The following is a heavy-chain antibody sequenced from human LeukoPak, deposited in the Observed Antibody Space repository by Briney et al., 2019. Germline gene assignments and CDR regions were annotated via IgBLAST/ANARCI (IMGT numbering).Heavy chain of an antibody. Sequence: VASVKVSCKASGYTFTGYYMHWVRQAPGQRLEWMGWINPNSGGTNYAQKFQGRVTMTRDTSISTAYMELSRLRSDDTAVYYCARASRQQLVQGGPDYWGQGTLVTVSS. V-gene: IGHV1-2*02. CDR2: INPNSGGT. CDR3: ARASRQQLVQGGPDY. CDR1: GYTFTGYY. J-gene: IGHJ4*02. D-gene: IGHD6-13*01.